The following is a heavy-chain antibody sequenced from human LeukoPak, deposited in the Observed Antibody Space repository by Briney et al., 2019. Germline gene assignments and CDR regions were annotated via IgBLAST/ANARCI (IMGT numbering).Heavy chain of an antibody. CDR1: GFTFSSSE. D-gene: IGHD6-13*01. Sequence: GGSLRLSCAVSGFTFSSSEMNWVRQAPGKGLEWVSYISSSGSTIYYADSVKGRFTISRDNAKNSLYLQMNSLRAEDTAVYYCARDAYSSSRNDYWGQGTLVTVSS. CDR2: ISSSGSTI. CDR3: ARDAYSSSRNDY. V-gene: IGHV3-48*03. J-gene: IGHJ4*02.